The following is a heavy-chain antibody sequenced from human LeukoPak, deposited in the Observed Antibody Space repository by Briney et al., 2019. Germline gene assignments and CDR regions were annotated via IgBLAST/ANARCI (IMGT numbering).Heavy chain of an antibody. Sequence: ASVKVSCKASGYTFTSYYMHWVRQAPGQGLEWMGIINPSGGSTSYAQKFQGRVTMTRDTSTSTVYLELSSLRSEDTAVYYCARDRIAARPGRPFDPWGQGTLVTVSS. CDR1: GYTFTSYY. V-gene: IGHV1-46*01. CDR2: INPSGGST. CDR3: ARDRIAARPGRPFDP. D-gene: IGHD6-6*01. J-gene: IGHJ5*02.